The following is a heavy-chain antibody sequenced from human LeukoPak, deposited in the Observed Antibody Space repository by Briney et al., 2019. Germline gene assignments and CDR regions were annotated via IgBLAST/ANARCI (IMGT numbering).Heavy chain of an antibody. CDR3: ARGLQGYYDSSGYYRRYYFDY. V-gene: IGHV4-34*01. J-gene: IGHJ4*02. CDR2: INHSGST. Sequence: PSETLSLTCAVYGGSFSGYYWSWIRQPPGKGLEWIGEINHSGSTNYNPSLKSRVTISVDTSKNQFSLKLSSVTAADTAVYYCARGLQGYYDSSGYYRRYYFDYWGQGTLVTVSS. D-gene: IGHD3-22*01. CDR1: GGSFSGYY.